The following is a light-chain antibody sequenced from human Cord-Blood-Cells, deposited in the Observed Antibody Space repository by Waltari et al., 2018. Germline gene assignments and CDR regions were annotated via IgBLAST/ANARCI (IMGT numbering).Light chain of an antibody. V-gene: IGKV3-15*01. CDR2: CAS. CDR3: QQYNNWPPWT. CDR1: QSVSSN. J-gene: IGKJ1*01. Sequence: EIVMTQSPATLSVSPGERATLSCRASQSVSSNLAWYQQKPGLAPRLLSYCASTRATGIPARFSGSGSGTEFTLTISSLQSEDFAVYYCQQYNNWPPWTFGQGTKVEIK.